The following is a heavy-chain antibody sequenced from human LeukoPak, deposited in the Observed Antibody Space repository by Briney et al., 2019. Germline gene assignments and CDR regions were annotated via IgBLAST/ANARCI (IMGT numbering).Heavy chain of an antibody. J-gene: IGHJ3*02. V-gene: IGHV4-30-4*01. D-gene: IGHD2/OR15-2a*01. CDR3: ARVEYLSYAFGI. CDR2: IYYTGSDNT. Sequence: SETLSLTCTVSGDSIRSGDYFWSWIRQPPGQGLEWIGYIYYTGSDNTYYNPSLKSRLAISIDTSKSQFSLKLTSVTAADTAVYYCARVEYLSYAFGIWGQGTMVTVSS. CDR1: GDSIRSGDYF.